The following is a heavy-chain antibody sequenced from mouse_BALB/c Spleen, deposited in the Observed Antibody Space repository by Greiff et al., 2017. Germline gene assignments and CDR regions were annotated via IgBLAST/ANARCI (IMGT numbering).Heavy chain of an antibody. CDR3: ARSELTGTSFDY. V-gene: IGHV5-17*02. Sequence: EVNVVESGGGLVQPGGSRKLSCAASGFTFSSFGMHWVRQAPEKGLEWVAYISSGSSTIYYADTVKGRFTISRDNPKNTLFLQMTSLRSEDTAMYYCARSELTGTSFDYWGQGTTLTVSS. CDR1: GFTFSSFG. CDR2: ISSGSSTI. J-gene: IGHJ2*01. D-gene: IGHD4-1*01.